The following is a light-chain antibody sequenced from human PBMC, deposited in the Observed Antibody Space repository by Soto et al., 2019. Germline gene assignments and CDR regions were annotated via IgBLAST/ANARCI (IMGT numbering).Light chain of an antibody. CDR3: QQRSNWPPI. CDR1: QSVSSY. V-gene: IGKV3-11*01. J-gene: IGKJ3*01. Sequence: EIVLTQSPATLSLSPGERATLSCRASQSVSSYLAWYQQKPGQAPRLLIYDASNRATGMPARFSGSVSETDFTRTISSLEPEDFAVYYCQQRSNWPPIFGPETKVDIK. CDR2: DAS.